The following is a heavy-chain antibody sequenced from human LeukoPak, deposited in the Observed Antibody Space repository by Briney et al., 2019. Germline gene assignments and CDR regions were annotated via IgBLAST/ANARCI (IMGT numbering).Heavy chain of an antibody. J-gene: IGHJ6*03. D-gene: IGHD6-6*01. V-gene: IGHV4-59*01. CDR1: DGSIRSYY. CDR3: ARGYSSASSSCYDYYYIDA. CDR2: IYYSGST. Sequence: SETMSLTCTVSDGSIRSYYWSWLRKPPGKGLEWIGYIYYSGSTNYNPSLKSRVTISVDTSKNHFSLKLSSVTAADTAVYYCARGYSSASSSCYDYYYIDAWGKETTVTVSS.